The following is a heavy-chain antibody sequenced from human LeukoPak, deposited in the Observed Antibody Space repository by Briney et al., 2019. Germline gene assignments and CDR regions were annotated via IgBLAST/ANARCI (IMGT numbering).Heavy chain of an antibody. CDR2: IYPGDSDT. V-gene: IGHV5-51*01. CDR3: TNSLDYSDYMSWDY. CDR1: GYSFTIYW. D-gene: IGHD4-11*01. J-gene: IGHJ4*02. Sequence: GESPKISCQASGYSFTIYWIGWVRQMPGKGLEWMGIIYPGDSDTRYSPSFQGQVTISADKSISTAYLQWSSLKASDTAMYYCTNSLDYSDYMSWDYWGQGTLVTVSS.